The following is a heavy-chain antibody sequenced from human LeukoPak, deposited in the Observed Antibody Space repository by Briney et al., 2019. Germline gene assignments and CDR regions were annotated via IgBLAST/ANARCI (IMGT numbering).Heavy chain of an antibody. CDR3: ARETGSGYGMDV. D-gene: IGHD3-10*01. CDR1: GFTFSSYW. CDR2: INSDGSST. V-gene: IGHV3-74*01. J-gene: IGHJ6*02. Sequence: QTGGSLRLSCAASGFTFSSYWMHWVRQAPGKGLVWVSRINSDGSSTSYADSVKGRFTISRDNAKNTLCLQMNSLRAEDTVVYYCARETGSGYGMDVWGQGTTVTVSS.